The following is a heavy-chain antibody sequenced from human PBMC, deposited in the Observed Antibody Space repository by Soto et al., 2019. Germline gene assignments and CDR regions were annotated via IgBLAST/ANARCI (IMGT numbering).Heavy chain of an antibody. D-gene: IGHD3-16*02. CDR2: INWNSCSI. V-gene: IGHV3-9*01. Sequence: PGGFLRPSCSASGFTFDDYAMHWVRQVPGKGLEWVSGINWNSCSIGYADYVKGRFTITRDNSKNTLYLQMNSMRAEDTALYYCAKGMWETRYFDYWGQGTLVTVSS. CDR3: AKGMWETRYFDY. CDR1: GFTFDDYA. J-gene: IGHJ4*02.